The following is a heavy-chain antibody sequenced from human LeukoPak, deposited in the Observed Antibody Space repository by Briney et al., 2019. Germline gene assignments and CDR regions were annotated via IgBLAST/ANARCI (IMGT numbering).Heavy chain of an antibody. CDR1: GFTFSSYA. V-gene: IGHV3-23*01. CDR3: ARGGYCTNGVCDRGRSPPDY. CDR2: ISGSGGST. D-gene: IGHD2-8*01. Sequence: GGSLRLSCAASGFTFSSYAMSWVRQAPGKGLEWVSAISGSGGSTYYADSVKGRFTIPRDNSKNTLYLQMNSLRAEDTAVYYCARGGYCTNGVCDRGRSPPDYWGQGTLVTVSS. J-gene: IGHJ4*02.